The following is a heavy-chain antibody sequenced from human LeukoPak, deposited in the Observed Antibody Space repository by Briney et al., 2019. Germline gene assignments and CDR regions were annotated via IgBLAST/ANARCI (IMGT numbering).Heavy chain of an antibody. CDR2: ISAYNGNT. Sequence: GASVKVSCKASGYTFTSYGISWVRQAPGQGLEWMGWISAYNGNTNYAQKLQGRVTMTTDTSTSTAYMELRSLRADDTAVYYCGRATRQLGTRGVDYGGREPLDPVS. V-gene: IGHV1-18*01. CDR3: GRATRQLGTRGVDY. D-gene: IGHD1-1*01. CDR1: GYTFTSYG. J-gene: IGHJ4*02.